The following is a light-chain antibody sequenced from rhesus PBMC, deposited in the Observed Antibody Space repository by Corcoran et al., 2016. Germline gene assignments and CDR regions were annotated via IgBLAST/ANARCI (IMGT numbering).Light chain of an antibody. CDR1: KIGSKS. Sequence: SYELTQPPSVSAASGQTASVNCGGDKIGSKSVNWYQQRPTQAPVVVIFGDNKRPSGIPARFSGSSSGNTATLTISSVEAGDEAVYYCQVWDMTSRFVFGPGTRLTVL. CDR2: GDN. J-gene: IGLJ1*01. CDR3: QVWDMTSRFV. V-gene: IGLV3-25*02.